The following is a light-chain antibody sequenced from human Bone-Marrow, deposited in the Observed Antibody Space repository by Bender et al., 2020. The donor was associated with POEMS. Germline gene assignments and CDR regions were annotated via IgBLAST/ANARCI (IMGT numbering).Light chain of an antibody. CDR1: KLGEKY. CDR3: QSVDSSDSYRV. Sequence: SYELTQPPSVSVSPGQTASITCSGDKLGEKYVCWYQQKSGQAPVLVIYKDNKRPSGIPERFSGSSSGTTVTLTISGVQAEDEADYYCQSVDSSDSYRVFGGGTKLTVL. V-gene: IGLV3-25*03. CDR2: KDN. J-gene: IGLJ3*02.